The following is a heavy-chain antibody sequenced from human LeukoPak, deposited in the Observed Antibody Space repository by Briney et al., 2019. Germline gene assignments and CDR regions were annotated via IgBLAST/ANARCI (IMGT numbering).Heavy chain of an antibody. CDR3: AREGSYDGNTLWYFDY. Sequence: GGSLRLSCAASGFTVSSNYMAWVRQAPGKWLEWVSVIYSGGTIYYADSVKGRFTISRDNSKNTLHLQMNSLRAEDTAVYYCAREGSYDGNTLWYFDYWGQGTLVTVSS. CDR2: IYSGGTI. V-gene: IGHV3-53*01. CDR1: GFTVSSNY. J-gene: IGHJ4*02. D-gene: IGHD3-16*01.